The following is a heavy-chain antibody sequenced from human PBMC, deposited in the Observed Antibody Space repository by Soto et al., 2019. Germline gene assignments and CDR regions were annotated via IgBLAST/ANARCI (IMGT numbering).Heavy chain of an antibody. CDR1: GGSISSGGYY. J-gene: IGHJ6*02. CDR3: ARVVPSSSGYYYDYYYYGMDV. V-gene: IGHV4-31*01. CDR2: IYYSGST. D-gene: IGHD3-22*01. Sequence: QVQLQESGPGLVKPSQTLSLTCTVSGGSISSGGYYWSWIRQHPGKGLEWIGYIYYSGSTYYNPSCXXXVTRSLGTSKXXFXLXXSAVTAADTAVYYCARVVPSSSGYYYDYYYYGMDVWGQGTTVTVSS.